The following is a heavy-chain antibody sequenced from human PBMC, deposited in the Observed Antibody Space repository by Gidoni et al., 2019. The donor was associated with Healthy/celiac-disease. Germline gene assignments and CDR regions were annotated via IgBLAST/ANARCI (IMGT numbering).Heavy chain of an antibody. V-gene: IGHV3-23*01. CDR2: ISGSGGST. J-gene: IGHJ4*02. D-gene: IGHD6-13*01. CDR1: GFPFSSYA. CDR3: AKTYTAAAGTPGDY. Sequence: EVQLLESGGGLVQPGGSLRLSCAASGFPFSSYAMSWVRQAPGKGLEGVSAISGSGGSTYYADSVKGRFTISRDNSKNTLYLQMNSLRAEDTAVYYCAKTYTAAAGTPGDYWGQGTLVTVSS.